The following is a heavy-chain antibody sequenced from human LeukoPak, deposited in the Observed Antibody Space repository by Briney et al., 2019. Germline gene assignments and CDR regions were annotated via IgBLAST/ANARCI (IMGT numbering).Heavy chain of an antibody. D-gene: IGHD2-2*01. CDR2: INPNTGDT. V-gene: IGHV1-2*02. CDR1: GYSLSDYY. J-gene: IGHJ4*02. Sequence: ASVKVSCKASGYSLSDYYVHWVRQAPGQGLEWMGWINPNTGDTNSAQKFQGRVAMTRDTSISTVYMELSRLRSDDTAVYYCARTRTLYYFDYWGQGTLVTVSS. CDR3: ARTRTLYYFDY.